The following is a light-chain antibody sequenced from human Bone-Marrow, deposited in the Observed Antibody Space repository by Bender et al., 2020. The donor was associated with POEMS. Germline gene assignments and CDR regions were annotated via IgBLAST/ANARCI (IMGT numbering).Light chain of an antibody. CDR3: QSYDSSLSGV. Sequence: QSVLTQPPSVSGAPGQRVSISCTGSSSNIGAGYDVHWYQQLPGTAPKLLTYGNTNRPSGVPDRFSGSKSGTSASLAITGLQAEDEADYYCQSYDSSLSGVFGGGTWLT. V-gene: IGLV1-40*01. CDR1: SSNIGAGYD. CDR2: GNT. J-gene: IGLJ3*02.